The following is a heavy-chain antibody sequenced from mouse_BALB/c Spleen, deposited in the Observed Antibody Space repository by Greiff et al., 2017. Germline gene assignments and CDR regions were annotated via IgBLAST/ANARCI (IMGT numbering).Heavy chain of an antibody. V-gene: IGHV1S81*02. Sequence: QVQLLQSGAELVKPGASVKLSCKASGYTFTSYYMYWVQQTPGQGLEWIGEINPSNGGTNFNEKFKSKATLTVDKSSSTAYMQLSSLTSEDSAVYFCAGGGGGGMDYWGQGTSVTVSS. CDR1: GYTFTSYY. J-gene: IGHJ4*01. CDR3: AGGGGGGMDY. CDR2: INPSNGGT.